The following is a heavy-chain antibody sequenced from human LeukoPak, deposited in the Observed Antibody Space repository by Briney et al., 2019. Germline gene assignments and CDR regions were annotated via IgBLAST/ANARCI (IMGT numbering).Heavy chain of an antibody. CDR2: INWNGGST. Sequence: GGSLRLSCAASGFTFDDYGMSWVRQAPGKGLEWVSGINWNGGSTGYADSVKGRFTISRDNAKNSLYLQMNSLRAEDTALYHCARGRGAVAGPHYFDYWGQGTLVTVSS. CDR3: ARGRGAVAGPHYFDY. J-gene: IGHJ4*02. D-gene: IGHD6-19*01. V-gene: IGHV3-20*01. CDR1: GFTFDDYG.